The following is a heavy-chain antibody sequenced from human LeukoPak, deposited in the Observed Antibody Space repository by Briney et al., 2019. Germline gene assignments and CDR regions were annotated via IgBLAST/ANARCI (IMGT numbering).Heavy chain of an antibody. CDR2: ISDSGAYT. J-gene: IGHJ4*02. CDR1: GFTFSSHA. D-gene: IGHD3-22*01. V-gene: IGHV3-23*01. CDR3: AKELYYDSSGFPSLYFDF. Sequence: GGSLRLSCAASGFTFSSHAMTWVRQAPGKGLEWVSAISDSGAYTHYADSVKGRFIISRDNSKNTLYLQMNSLRAEDTAVYYCAKELYYDSSGFPSLYFDFWGQGTLVTVSS.